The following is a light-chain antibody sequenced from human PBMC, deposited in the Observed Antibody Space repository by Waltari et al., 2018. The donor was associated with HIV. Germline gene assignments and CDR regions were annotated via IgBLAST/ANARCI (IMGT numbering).Light chain of an antibody. V-gene: IGLV2-11*01. CDR1: SSDVGVYNF. CDR3: CSYAGSYPVV. J-gene: IGLJ2*01. Sequence: QSALTQPRSVSGSPGQSVTISCTGTSSDVGVYNFVSWYQQHPGKAPKLMIYDVSKRPSGVSDRFSGSKSGNTASHTISGLQAEDEAYYYCCSYAGSYPVVFGGGTKLTVL. CDR2: DVS.